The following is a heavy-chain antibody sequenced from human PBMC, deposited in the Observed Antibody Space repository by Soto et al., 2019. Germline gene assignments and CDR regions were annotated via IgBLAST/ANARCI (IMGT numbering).Heavy chain of an antibody. CDR2: IKSKTDGGTT. D-gene: IGHD3-3*01. CDR1: GFTFSNAW. Sequence: GGSLRLSCAASGFTFSNAWMSWVRQAPGKGLEWVGRIKSKTDGGTTDYAAPVKGRFTISRDDSKNTLYLQMNSLKTEETAVYYCTTESQPIDFWSGYYTRYFDYWGQGTLVTVSS. V-gene: IGHV3-15*01. J-gene: IGHJ4*02. CDR3: TTESQPIDFWSGYYTRYFDY.